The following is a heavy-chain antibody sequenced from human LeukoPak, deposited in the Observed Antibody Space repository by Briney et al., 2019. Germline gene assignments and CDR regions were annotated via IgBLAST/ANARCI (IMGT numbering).Heavy chain of an antibody. CDR1: GYTFAGYY. CDR2: INPNSGGT. D-gene: IGHD3-22*01. Sequence: ASVKVSRKXSGYTFAGYYMHWVRQAPGQGLEWMGRINPNSGGTNYAQKFQCRVTMTRDTSISTAYMELSRLRSDDTAVYYCARDYDSSGYGYWGQGTLVTVSS. CDR3: ARDYDSSGYGY. V-gene: IGHV1-2*06. J-gene: IGHJ4*02.